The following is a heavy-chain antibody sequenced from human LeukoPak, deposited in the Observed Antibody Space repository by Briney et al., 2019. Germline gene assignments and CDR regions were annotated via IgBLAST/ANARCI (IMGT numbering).Heavy chain of an antibody. CDR3: ARDQDYVWGSYPVDY. V-gene: IGHV3-21*01. CDR1: GFTFSSYS. CDR2: ISSSSSYI. Sequence: PGGSLRLSCAASGFTFSSYSMNWVRQAPGKGLEGVPSISSSSSYIYYADSVKGRFTISRDNAKNSLYLQMNSLRAEDTAVYYCARDQDYVWGSYPVDYWGQGTLVTVSS. D-gene: IGHD3-16*01. J-gene: IGHJ4*02.